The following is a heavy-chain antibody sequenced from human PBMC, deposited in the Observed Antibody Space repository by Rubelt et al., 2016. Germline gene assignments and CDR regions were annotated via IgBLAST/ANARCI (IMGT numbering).Heavy chain of an antibody. J-gene: IGHJ6*02. V-gene: IGHV3-48*03. Sequence: MNWVRQAPGKGLEWVSHITSNRRTIYYADFVKGRFTIPRDNAKNSLYLQMNSLRAEDTAVYYCATDGRRGYDLDVWGQGTTVTVSS. CDR3: ATDGRRGYDLDV. CDR2: ITSNRRTI.